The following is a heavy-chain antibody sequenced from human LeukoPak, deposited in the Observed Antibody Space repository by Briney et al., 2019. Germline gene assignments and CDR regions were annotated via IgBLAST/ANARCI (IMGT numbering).Heavy chain of an antibody. CDR1: GYTLTDNH. J-gene: IGHJ3*01. CDR2: IDPNSGVT. D-gene: IGHD7-27*01. CDR3: ARELGINAFDV. V-gene: IGHV1-2*02. Sequence: GASVKVSCKASGYTLTDNHLYWVRQAPGQGLEWKGWIDPNSGVTNFAQNFQGRLTMTTDTSISTAYMELSRLTSDDTTVYYCARELGINAFDVWGQGTLVTVFS.